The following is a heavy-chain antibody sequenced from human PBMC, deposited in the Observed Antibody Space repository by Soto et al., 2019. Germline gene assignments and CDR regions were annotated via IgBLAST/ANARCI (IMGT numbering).Heavy chain of an antibody. J-gene: IGHJ4*02. Sequence: QVQLVQSGAEVKKPGSSVKVSCKASGGTFSSYTISWVRQAPRQGLEWMGRIIPILGIANYAQKFLGRVTITADKSTSTAYMELSSLRSEDTAVYYCAREEYYYGSGAFFDYWGQGTLVTVSS. V-gene: IGHV1-69*08. CDR2: IIPILGIA. CDR1: GGTFSSYT. D-gene: IGHD3-10*01. CDR3: AREEYYYGSGAFFDY.